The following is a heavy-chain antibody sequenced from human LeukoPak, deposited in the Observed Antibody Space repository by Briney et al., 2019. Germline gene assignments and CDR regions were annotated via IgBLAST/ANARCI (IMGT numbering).Heavy chain of an antibody. V-gene: IGHV4-59*01. CDR2: TCDSANT. CDR3: ARLPKGLYDYAY. J-gene: IGHJ4*02. CDR1: GGSLSNYC. D-gene: IGHD2/OR15-2a*01. Sequence: SETLSLTCTVSGGSLSNYCWNWMRQSPGKGLEWIGYTCDSANTYYNPSLKSRVTISVDMSKNQFSLKLTSATAADTALYYCARLPKGLYDYAYWGQGTLVTVSS.